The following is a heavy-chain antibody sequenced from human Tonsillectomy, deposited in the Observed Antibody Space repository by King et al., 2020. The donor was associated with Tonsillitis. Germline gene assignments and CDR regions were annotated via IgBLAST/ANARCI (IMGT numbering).Heavy chain of an antibody. J-gene: IGHJ6*02. V-gene: IGHV3-30-3*01. Sequence: VQLVESGGGVVQPGRSLSLSCAASAFTFSSFAMHWVRQAPGKGLEWVALISHDGTNKYYADSVKGRFTISRDNSKTTLHLQMSSLRAEDTAVYYCARAMPGMDVWGQGTTVTVSS. CDR3: ARAMPGMDV. CDR1: AFTFSSFA. D-gene: IGHD2-2*01. CDR2: ISHDGTNK.